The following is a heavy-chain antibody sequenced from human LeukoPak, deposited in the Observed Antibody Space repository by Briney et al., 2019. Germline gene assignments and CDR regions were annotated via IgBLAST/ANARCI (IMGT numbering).Heavy chain of an antibody. D-gene: IGHD3-9*01. V-gene: IGHV1-18*01. CDR1: GYTFTSYG. CDR3: ARDPGQYYDILTGYYTPYYFDY. Sequence: ASVKVSCKASGYTFTSYGISWVRQAPGQGLEWMGWISTYNADTDYAQKLQGRVTMTTDTSTTTAYMELRGLRSDDTAVYYCARDPGQYYDILTGYYTPYYFDYWGQGTLVTVSS. J-gene: IGHJ4*02. CDR2: ISTYNADT.